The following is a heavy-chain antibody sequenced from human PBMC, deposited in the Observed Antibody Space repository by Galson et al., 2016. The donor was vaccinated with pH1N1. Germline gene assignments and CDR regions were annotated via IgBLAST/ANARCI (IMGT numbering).Heavy chain of an antibody. D-gene: IGHD3-10*01. V-gene: IGHV3-7*01. Sequence: LRLSCAASGFPLSHYYMHWVRQAPGKGLEWVANINQDGSEKHYVDSVKGRFTISRDNAKNSLYLQMNSLRAEDTAVFYCVRQIYGSGSTWGQGTLVTVSS. CDR2: INQDGSEK. CDR3: VRQIYGSGST. J-gene: IGHJ5*02. CDR1: GFPLSHYY.